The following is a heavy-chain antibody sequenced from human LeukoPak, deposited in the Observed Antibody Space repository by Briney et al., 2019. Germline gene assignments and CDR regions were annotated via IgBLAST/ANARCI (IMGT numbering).Heavy chain of an antibody. CDR3: ARDRVGADTSFDY. J-gene: IGHJ4*02. Sequence: PSGTLSLTCAVSGGSISSSNWWSWVRQPPGKGLEWIGYIYYSGSTNYNPSLKSRVTISVDTSKNQFSLKLSSVTAADTAVYYCARDRVGADTSFDYWGQGTLVTVSS. CDR2: IYYSGST. CDR1: GGSISSSNW. V-gene: IGHV4-4*02. D-gene: IGHD1-26*01.